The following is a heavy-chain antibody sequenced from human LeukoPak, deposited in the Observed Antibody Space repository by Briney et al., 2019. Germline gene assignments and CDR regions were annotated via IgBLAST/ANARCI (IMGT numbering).Heavy chain of an antibody. CDR1: GGSISSGGYY. J-gene: IGHJ3*02. Sequence: PSETLSLTCTVSGGSISSGGYYWSWIRQHPGKGLEWIGYIYYSGSTYYNPSLKSRVTISVDTSKNQFSLKLSSVTAADTAVYYCARGGGIYYDSSGYAFDIWGQGTMVTVSS. V-gene: IGHV4-31*03. CDR2: IYYSGST. D-gene: IGHD3-22*01. CDR3: ARGGGIYYDSSGYAFDI.